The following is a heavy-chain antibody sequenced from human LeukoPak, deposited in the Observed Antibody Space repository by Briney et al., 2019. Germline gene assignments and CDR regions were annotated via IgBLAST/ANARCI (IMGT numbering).Heavy chain of an antibody. CDR1: GFTFSSYS. CDR3: ATIWEGFSSSSHGY. J-gene: IGHJ4*02. V-gene: IGHV3-48*01. Sequence: GGSPRLSCAASGFTFSSYSMNWVRQAPGKGLEWLSYISSSSSIIHYADSVKGRFTISRDNARNSLYLQMNSLRADDTAVYYCATIWEGFSSSSHGYWGQGTLVTVSS. D-gene: IGHD6-6*01. CDR2: ISSSSSII.